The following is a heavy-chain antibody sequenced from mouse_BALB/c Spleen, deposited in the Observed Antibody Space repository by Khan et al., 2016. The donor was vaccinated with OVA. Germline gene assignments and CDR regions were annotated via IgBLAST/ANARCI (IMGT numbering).Heavy chain of an antibody. J-gene: IGHJ2*01. CDR3: AIGGFDSGYSFPDYFDY. CDR1: GFTFSSFG. V-gene: IGHV5-17*02. D-gene: IGHD2-3*01. CDR2: ISSGSSTI. Sequence: EVELVASGGGLVQPGGSRKLSCAASGFTFSSFGMHWVRQDPEKGLEWVAYISSGSSTIYYADKVQGRFTIYRDNPKNNLFLQMTSLRSEETAMYYCAIGGFDSGYSFPDYFDYCGQDTTLTVSS.